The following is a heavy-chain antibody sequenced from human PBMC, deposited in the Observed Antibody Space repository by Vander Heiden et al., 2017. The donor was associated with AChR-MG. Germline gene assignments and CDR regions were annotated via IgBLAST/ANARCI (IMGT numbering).Heavy chain of an antibody. J-gene: IGHJ5*02. Sequence: QVQLVQSGAEVKKPGASVKVSCKASGYTFTSYDINWVRQATGQGLEWMGWMNPNSGNTGYAQKFQGRVTMTRNTSISTAYMELSSLRSEDTAVYYCARGVLYDGDYGGVWFDPWGQGTLVTVSS. CDR2: MNPNSGNT. D-gene: IGHD4-17*01. CDR1: GYTFTSYD. V-gene: IGHV1-8*01. CDR3: ARGVLYDGDYGGVWFDP.